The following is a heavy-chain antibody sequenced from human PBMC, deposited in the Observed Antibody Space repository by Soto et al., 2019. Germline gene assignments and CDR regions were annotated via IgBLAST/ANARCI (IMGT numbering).Heavy chain of an antibody. CDR1: GYTLTSYY. D-gene: IGHD3-22*01. V-gene: IGHV1-46*01. CDR3: ARVDPYYYDSSGYYSDAFDI. Sequence: ASVKVSCKASGYTLTSYYMHWVRQAPGQGLEWMGIINPSGGSTSYAQKFQGRVTMTRDTSTSTVYMELSSLRSEDTAVYYCARVDPYYYDSSGYYSDAFDIWGQGTMVTVSS. J-gene: IGHJ3*02. CDR2: INPSGGST.